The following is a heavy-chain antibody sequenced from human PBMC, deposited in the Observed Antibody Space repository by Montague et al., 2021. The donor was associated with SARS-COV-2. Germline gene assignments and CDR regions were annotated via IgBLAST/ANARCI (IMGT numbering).Heavy chain of an antibody. CDR3: ARGIITIHFITAHYYTDG. CDR1: GGSSKGWK. J-gene: IGHJ6*03. V-gene: IGHV4-59*13. CDR2: INYSSNT. Sequence: SETLSLTCTVSGGSSKGWKWIWLRQRPGKGLDGVCYINYSSNTNYTPSLKIRVTISLDTYKNKFSLKLSSVAAADTALYYCARGIITIHFITAHYYTDGWGQGTTVTVSS. D-gene: IGHD3-3*01.